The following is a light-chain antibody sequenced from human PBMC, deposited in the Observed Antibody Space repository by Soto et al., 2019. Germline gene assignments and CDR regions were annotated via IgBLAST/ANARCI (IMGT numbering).Light chain of an antibody. J-gene: IGKJ1*01. Sequence: FTPSPGTLSLSPGQRATLACRASKSVSSSYLAWYQQKPGQAPRLLIYGASSRATGIPDRFSGSGSGTDFTLTISRLEPEDFAVYYCQQYGSSPWTFGQGTKVEIK. CDR2: GAS. CDR1: KSVSSSY. V-gene: IGKV3-20*01. CDR3: QQYGSSPWT.